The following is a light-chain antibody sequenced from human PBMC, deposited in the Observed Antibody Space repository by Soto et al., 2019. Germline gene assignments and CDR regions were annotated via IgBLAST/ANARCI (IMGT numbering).Light chain of an antibody. CDR3: QVWDSSSDHYV. V-gene: IGLV3-21*02. CDR2: TDT. Sequence: SYELTQPPSVSVAPGQTARITCGGNNTGSKTVHWYQQKPGQAPVLVVYTDTDRPSGIPERFSGSNSGNTATLTISRVEAGDEADYYCQVWDSSSDHYVFGTGTKVTVL. J-gene: IGLJ1*01. CDR1: NTGSKT.